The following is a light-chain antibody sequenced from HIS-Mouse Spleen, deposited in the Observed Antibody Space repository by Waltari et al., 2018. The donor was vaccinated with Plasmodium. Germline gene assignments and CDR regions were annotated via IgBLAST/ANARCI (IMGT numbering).Light chain of an antibody. CDR1: ALPKQY. V-gene: IGLV3-10*01. CDR3: YSTDSSGNHRV. J-gene: IGLJ3*02. Sequence: SYELTQPPSVSVSPGQTARITCPGDALPKQYAYWYQQKSGQAPVLVIYEDSKRPSGIPERFSGSSSGKMATLTISGAQVEDEADYFCYSTDSSGNHRVFGGGTKLTVL. CDR2: EDS.